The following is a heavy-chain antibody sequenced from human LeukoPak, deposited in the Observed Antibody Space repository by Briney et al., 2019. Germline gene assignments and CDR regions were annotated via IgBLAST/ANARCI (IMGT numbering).Heavy chain of an antibody. V-gene: IGHV1-69*13. CDR3: ARVGPKTDAFDI. CDR2: IIPIFGTA. CDR1: GGTFSSYA. J-gene: IGHJ3*02. Sequence: SVKVSCKASGGTFSSYAISWVRQAPGQGFEWMGGIIPIFGTANYAQKFQGRVTITADESTSTAYMELSSLRSEDTAVYYCARVGPKTDAFDIWGQGTMVTVSS.